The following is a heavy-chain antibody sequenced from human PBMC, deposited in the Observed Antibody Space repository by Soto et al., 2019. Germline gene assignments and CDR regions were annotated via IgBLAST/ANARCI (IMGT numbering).Heavy chain of an antibody. V-gene: IGHV3-7*01. CDR1: GFTFSSYW. CDR3: ARHPTGYYDFWSGYPPYYMDV. CDR2: IKQDGSEK. J-gene: IGHJ6*03. D-gene: IGHD3-3*01. Sequence: PGGSLRLSCAASGFTFSSYWMSWVRQAPGKGLEWVANIKQDGSEKYYVDSVKGRFTISRDNAKNSLYLQMNSLRAEDTAVYYCARHPTGYYDFWSGYPPYYMDVWGKGTTVTVSS.